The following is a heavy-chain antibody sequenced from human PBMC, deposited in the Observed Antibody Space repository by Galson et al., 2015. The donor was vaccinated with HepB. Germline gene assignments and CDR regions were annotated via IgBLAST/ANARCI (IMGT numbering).Heavy chain of an antibody. V-gene: IGHV6-1*01. CDR2: TYYRSKWYN. CDR3: AGDRIDYDSSGPTWYFDL. D-gene: IGHD3-22*01. Sequence: CAISGDSVSSHSAAWNWIRQSPSRGLEWLGRTYYRSKWYNDYAVSVKSRITINPDTSKNQFSLQLNSVTPEDTAVYYCAGDRIDYDSSGPTWYFDLWGRGALVTVSS. CDR1: GDSVSSHSAA. J-gene: IGHJ2*01.